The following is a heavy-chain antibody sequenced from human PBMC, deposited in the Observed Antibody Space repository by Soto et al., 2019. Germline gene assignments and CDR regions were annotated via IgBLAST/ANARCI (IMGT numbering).Heavy chain of an antibody. D-gene: IGHD6-6*01. V-gene: IGHV3-48*02. J-gene: IGHJ6*02. CDR1: GFTFSSYS. CDR3: ARYSSSPGSYIYYYYYYGMEV. CDR2: ISSSSSTI. Sequence: GSLRLSCAASGFTFSSYSMNWVRQAPGKGLEWVSYISSSSSTIYYADSVKGRFTISRDNAKNSLYLQMNSLRDEDTAVYYCARYSSSPGSYIYYYYYYGMEVWGQGTTVTVFS.